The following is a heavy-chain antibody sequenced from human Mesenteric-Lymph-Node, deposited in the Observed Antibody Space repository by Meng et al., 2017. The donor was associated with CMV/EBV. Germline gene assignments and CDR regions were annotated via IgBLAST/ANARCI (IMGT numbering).Heavy chain of an antibody. D-gene: IGHD3-16*01. J-gene: IGHJ4*02. CDR1: GFTLRSYS. V-gene: IGHV3-21*01. CDR3: ARVASVWGDFDS. Sequence: GGSLRLSCAASGFTLRSYSMNWVRQAPGKGLEWVASISDSSTYMYYADSLKGRFTISRDNAKNSLYLQMNSLRADDTAVYYCARVASVWGDFDSWGQGTLVTVSS. CDR2: ISDSSTYM.